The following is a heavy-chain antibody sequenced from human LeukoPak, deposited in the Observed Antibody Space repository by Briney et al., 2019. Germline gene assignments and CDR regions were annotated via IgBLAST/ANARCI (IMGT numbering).Heavy chain of an antibody. V-gene: IGHV3-23*01. CDR3: AKLRDGYNSGYFDY. D-gene: IGHD5-24*01. J-gene: IGHJ4*02. CDR2: ISGSGGST. Sequence: GGSLRLSCAASGFTFSSYAMGWVRQAPGKGLEWVSAISGSGGSTYYADSVKGRFTISRDNSKNTLYLQMNSLRAEDTAVYYCAKLRDGYNSGYFDYWGQGTLVTVSS. CDR1: GFTFSSYA.